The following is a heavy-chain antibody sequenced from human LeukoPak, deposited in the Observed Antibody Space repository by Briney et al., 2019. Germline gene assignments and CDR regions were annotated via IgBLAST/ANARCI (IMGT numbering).Heavy chain of an antibody. Sequence: GGSLRLSCAASGFTFSSYGMHWVRQAPGKGLEWVAVISYDGSNKYYADSVKGRFTISRDNSKNTLYLQMNSLRAEDAAVYYCARDEDYGDYDASLDYWGQGTLVTVSS. CDR3: ARDEDYGDYDASLDY. CDR2: ISYDGSNK. CDR1: GFTFSSYG. D-gene: IGHD4-17*01. V-gene: IGHV3-30*03. J-gene: IGHJ4*02.